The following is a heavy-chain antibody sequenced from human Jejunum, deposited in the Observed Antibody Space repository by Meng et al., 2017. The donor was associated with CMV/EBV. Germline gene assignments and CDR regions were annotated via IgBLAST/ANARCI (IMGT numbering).Heavy chain of an antibody. Sequence: GSAVTLVRPASGKGLEWVGRIRSKANNYATAYASSVKGRFTLSRDDSENTAYLQMNSLKTEDTAVYYCSSSCSGATCYDYYGMDVWGQGTTVTVSS. D-gene: IGHD2-15*01. CDR1: GSA. CDR2: IRSKANNYAT. J-gene: IGHJ6*02. V-gene: IGHV3-73*01. CDR3: SSSCSGATCYDYYGMDV.